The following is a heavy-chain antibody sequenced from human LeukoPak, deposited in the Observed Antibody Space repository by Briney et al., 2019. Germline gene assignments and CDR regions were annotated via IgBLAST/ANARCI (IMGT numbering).Heavy chain of an antibody. CDR3: ARHETLRYFDY. CDR2: IYYSGST. Sequence: PGGSLSLSCAASGFTFNNYEMNWVRQAPGKGLEWIGSIYYSGSTFYNPSLKSRVTISVDTSKNQFSPKLSSVTAADTAVYYCARHETLRYFDYWGQGTLVTVSS. J-gene: IGHJ4*02. CDR1: GFTFNNYE. V-gene: IGHV4-59*05.